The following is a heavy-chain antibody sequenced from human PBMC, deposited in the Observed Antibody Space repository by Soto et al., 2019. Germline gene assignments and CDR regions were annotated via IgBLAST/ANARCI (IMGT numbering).Heavy chain of an antibody. CDR2: ISGYNGNT. J-gene: IGHJ4*02. CDR3: ARGDVGSSPDY. CDR1: GYTFTTYG. D-gene: IGHD6-6*01. V-gene: IGHV1-18*01. Sequence: QVQLVQSGGEVKKPVASVKVSCKASGYTFTTYGISWVRQAPGQGLEWMGWISGYNGNTNDAQKFQGRVTMTTDTSTSTDYMALRSLRSDDTAVYYCARGDVGSSPDYWGQGTLVTVSS.